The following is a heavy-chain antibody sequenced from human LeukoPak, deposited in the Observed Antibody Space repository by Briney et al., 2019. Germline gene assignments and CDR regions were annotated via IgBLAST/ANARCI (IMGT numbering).Heavy chain of an antibody. J-gene: IGHJ3*02. V-gene: IGHV4-59*01. CDR3: AREKVYYDSSGEAFDI. CDR2: IYYSGST. D-gene: IGHD3-22*01. CDR1: GGSITSYY. Sequence: PSETLSLTCTVSGGSITSYYWSWIRQPPGKGLEWDGYIYYSGSTNYNPSLKSRVTISVDTSKNQFSLKLSSVTAADTAVYYCAREKVYYDSSGEAFDIWGQGTMVTVSS.